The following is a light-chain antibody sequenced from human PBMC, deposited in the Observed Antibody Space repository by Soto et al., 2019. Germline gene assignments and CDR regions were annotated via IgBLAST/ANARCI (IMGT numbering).Light chain of an antibody. J-gene: IGKJ1*01. CDR2: GAS. Sequence: EIVLTQSPVTLSLSPGERATLSCRASQSVSSSFLAWYQQRAGQAPRLLIYGASSRATGIPDRFSGSGSGTDFTLTISRLEPEDFAVYYCHQYGTSPATFGQGTKVDI. CDR1: QSVSSSF. V-gene: IGKV3-20*01. CDR3: HQYGTSPAT.